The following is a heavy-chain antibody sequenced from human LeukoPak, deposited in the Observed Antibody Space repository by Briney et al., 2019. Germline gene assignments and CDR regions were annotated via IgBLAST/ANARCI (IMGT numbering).Heavy chain of an antibody. Sequence: SETLSLTCTVSGGSISSYCWSWIRQPPGKGLEWIGYIYYSGSTNYNPSLKSRVTISVDTSKNQFSLKLSSVTAADTAVYYCARVTYDSRGNWFDPWGQGTLVTVSS. J-gene: IGHJ5*02. CDR1: GGSISSYC. D-gene: IGHD3-22*01. CDR2: IYYSGST. CDR3: ARVTYDSRGNWFDP. V-gene: IGHV4-59*01.